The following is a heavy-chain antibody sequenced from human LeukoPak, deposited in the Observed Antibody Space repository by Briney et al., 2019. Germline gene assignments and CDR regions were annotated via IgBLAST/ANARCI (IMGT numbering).Heavy chain of an antibody. J-gene: IGHJ4*02. Sequence: GGSLRLSCAASGFTFSNSAMSWVRQAPGKGLEWVSGISGSGSSPYYADSVKGRFTISRDNSKNTLYLQMTSLRAEDTAVYYCVRRDHSSAWARFDFWGQGALVTVSS. CDR2: ISGSGSSP. CDR1: GFTFSNSA. V-gene: IGHV3-23*01. CDR3: VRRDHSSAWARFDF. D-gene: IGHD6-25*01.